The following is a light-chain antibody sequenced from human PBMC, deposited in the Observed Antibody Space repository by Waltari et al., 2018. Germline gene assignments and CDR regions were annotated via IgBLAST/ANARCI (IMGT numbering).Light chain of an antibody. V-gene: IGLV2-14*03. J-gene: IGLJ2*01. CDR3: SSYTSSGTVI. CDR2: DVS. CDR1: GSDVCSYVY. Sequence: QSALTQPASVSGSPGPSITISCTGTGSDVCSYVYVPWYQQHPGKGPKLMIFDVSNRPSGVSNRFSGSKSGNTASLTISGLQAEDEADYYCSSYTSSGTVIFGGGTKLTVL.